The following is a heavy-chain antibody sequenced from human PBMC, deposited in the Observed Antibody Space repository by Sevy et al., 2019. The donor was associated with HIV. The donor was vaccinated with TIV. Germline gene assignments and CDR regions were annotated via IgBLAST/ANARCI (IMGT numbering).Heavy chain of an antibody. CDR3: AGGQWEHPY. Sequence: SETLSLTCAAYGGSFSGFYWSWIRQSPGKGLEWIGETNPGGITNYNPSLKSRVSISIDTTKNNFSLNLRSVTAADTAVYYCAGGQWEHPYWGQGTRVTVSS. D-gene: IGHD1-26*01. J-gene: IGHJ4*02. V-gene: IGHV4-34*01. CDR2: TNPGGIT. CDR1: GGSFSGFY.